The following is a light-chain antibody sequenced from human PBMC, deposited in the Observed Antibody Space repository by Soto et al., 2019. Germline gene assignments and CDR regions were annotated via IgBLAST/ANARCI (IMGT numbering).Light chain of an antibody. CDR3: QQYNDWPRT. V-gene: IGKV3-15*01. CDR1: QTLNNN. Sequence: EILLTQSPATLSVSPGERVTLSCRASQTLNNNLAWYLQKPGQAPRLLMSGAFIRATGTPARFSGSGSGTEFTLTISSLQSEDFEVYDCQQYNDWPRTFGQGTKVEIK. J-gene: IGKJ1*01. CDR2: GAF.